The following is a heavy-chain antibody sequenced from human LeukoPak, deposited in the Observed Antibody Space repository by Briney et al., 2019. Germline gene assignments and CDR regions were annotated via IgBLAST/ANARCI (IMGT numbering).Heavy chain of an antibody. V-gene: IGHV3-23*01. CDR3: AKDGSLSVTKAVCFDY. CDR2: ISGSGGRT. Sequence: PGGSLRLSCAASGFTFRSYVMSWVRQAPGEGLEWVSSISGSGGRTSYADSVKGRFTISRDNSKNTLYLQMNILRADDTAVYYCAKDGSLSVTKAVCFDYWGQGALVTVSS. J-gene: IGHJ4*02. CDR1: GFTFRSYV. D-gene: IGHD4-17*01.